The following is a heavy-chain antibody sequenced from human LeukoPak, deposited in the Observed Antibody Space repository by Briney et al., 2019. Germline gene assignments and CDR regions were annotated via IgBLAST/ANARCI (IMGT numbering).Heavy chain of an antibody. CDR2: IYYSGST. CDR1: GGSISSYY. J-gene: IGHJ4*02. CDR3: ARDGHYYDSSGYYTFDY. D-gene: IGHD3-22*01. Sequence: SETLSLTCTVSGGSISSYYWSWIRQPPGKGLEWIGYIYYSGSTNYNPSLKSRVTISVDTSKNQFSLKLSSVTAADTAVYYCARDGHYYDSSGYYTFDYRGQGTLVTVSS. V-gene: IGHV4-59*01.